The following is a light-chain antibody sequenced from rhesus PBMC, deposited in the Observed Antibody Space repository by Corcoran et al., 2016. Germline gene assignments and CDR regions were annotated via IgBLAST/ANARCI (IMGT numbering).Light chain of an antibody. CDR1: QGISSW. CDR2: KAY. Sequence: DIQMTQSPSSLSASVGDKVTITCRASQGISSWLAWYQQKPGKAPKLLIYKAYSLQSGIPSRFSGSGSGTEFTRTISSLQPEDFATYYCLQYSSSPPFTFGPGTKLDIK. V-gene: IGKV1-22*01. CDR3: LQYSSSPPFT. J-gene: IGKJ3*01.